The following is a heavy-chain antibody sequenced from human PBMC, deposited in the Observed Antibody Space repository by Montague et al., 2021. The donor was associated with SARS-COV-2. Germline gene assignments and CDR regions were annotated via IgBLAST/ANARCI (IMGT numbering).Heavy chain of an antibody. Sequence: SETLSLTCAVYGGSFSGYYWSWIRQPPGKGLEWIGEIHHSGSTNYNPSLKSRATISVDTSKNQFSLKLSSVTAADTAVYYCARATLGITMIVVVMTATDYYFDYWGQGNLVTVSS. V-gene: IGHV4-34*01. CDR3: ARATLGITMIVVVMTATDYYFDY. D-gene: IGHD3-22*01. CDR2: IHHSGST. CDR1: GGSFSGYY. J-gene: IGHJ4*02.